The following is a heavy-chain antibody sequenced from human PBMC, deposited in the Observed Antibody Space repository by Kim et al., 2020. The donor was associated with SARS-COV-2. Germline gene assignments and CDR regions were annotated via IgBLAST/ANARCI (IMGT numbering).Heavy chain of an antibody. CDR3: AGVPYGDYRGYFDY. CDR2: ISTYNGNT. CDR1: GYIFDDYG. Sequence: ASVKVSCKASGYIFDDYGVSWVRQAPGQGLEWMGWISTYNGNTNYAQNLQGRVTMPSDTSTSTAYMEGRGLRSDDTAVYYCAGVPYGDYRGYFDYWGQGTLGTVSS. D-gene: IGHD4-17*01. J-gene: IGHJ4*02. V-gene: IGHV1-18*01.